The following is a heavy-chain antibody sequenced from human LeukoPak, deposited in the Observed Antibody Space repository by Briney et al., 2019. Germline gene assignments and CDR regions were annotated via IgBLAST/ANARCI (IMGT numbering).Heavy chain of an antibody. CDR1: GGSISSYY. Sequence: SETLSLTCTVSGGSISSYYWSWIRQPPGKGLEWIGYIYYSGSTNYNPSLKSRVTISVDTSKNQFSLKLSSVTAADTAVYYCAREYEEAGTFYPWGQGTLVTVSS. CDR2: IYYSGST. J-gene: IGHJ5*02. V-gene: IGHV4-59*01. D-gene: IGHD6-19*01. CDR3: AREYEEAGTFYP.